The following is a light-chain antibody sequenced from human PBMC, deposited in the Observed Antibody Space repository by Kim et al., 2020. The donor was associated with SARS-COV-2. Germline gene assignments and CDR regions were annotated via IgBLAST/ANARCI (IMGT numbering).Light chain of an antibody. CDR3: QQYSGYPLA. J-gene: IGKJ2*01. V-gene: IGKV1-5*03. Sequence: SASVGDRVTITCRASQSISSWLAWYQQRPGRAPKLLIYKASSLESEVPSRFSGSGSGTEFTLTISSLQPDDFATYYCQQYSGYPLAFGQGTKLEI. CDR1: QSISSW. CDR2: KAS.